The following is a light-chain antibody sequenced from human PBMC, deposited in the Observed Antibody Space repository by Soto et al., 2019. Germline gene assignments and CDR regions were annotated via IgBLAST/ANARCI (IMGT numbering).Light chain of an antibody. V-gene: IGLV2-8*01. Sequence: QSALTQPPSASGSPGQSVTISCTGTSSDIGVYNYVSWYQQHPDKAPKLIISDVTKRPSGVPDRFSGSKSGNTASLTVSGLHAEDEADYYCTSYAGSNIWVFGGGTKVTVL. CDR3: TSYAGSNIWV. CDR1: SSDIGVYNY. J-gene: IGLJ3*02. CDR2: DVT.